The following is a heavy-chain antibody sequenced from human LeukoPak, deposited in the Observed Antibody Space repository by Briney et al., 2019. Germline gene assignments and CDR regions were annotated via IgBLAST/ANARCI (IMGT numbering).Heavy chain of an antibody. D-gene: IGHD3-22*01. V-gene: IGHV3-30*04. CDR2: ISYDGSNK. CDR3: ARAADYYDSSGYYYFDY. J-gene: IGHJ4*02. CDR1: GFTSSSYA. Sequence: SGGSLRLSCAASGFTSSSYAMHWVRQAPGKGLEWVAVISYDGSNKYYADSVKGRFTISRDNSKNTLYLQMNSLRAEDTAVYYCARAADYYDSSGYYYFDYWGQGTLVTVSS.